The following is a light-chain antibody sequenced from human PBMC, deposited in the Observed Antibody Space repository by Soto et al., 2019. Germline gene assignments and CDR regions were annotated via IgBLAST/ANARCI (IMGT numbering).Light chain of an antibody. CDR2: DVT. CDR1: SSDVGGFEY. V-gene: IGLV2-14*01. Sequence: QSVLSQPASVSGSPGQSITISCTGTSSDVGGFEYVSWYQHQPGKAPKLIIYDVTKRPSGVSNRFSGSKSGKTASLTISGIQAEDEGDYYCGSITRSSTSVFGTGTKV. CDR3: GSITRSSTSV. J-gene: IGLJ1*01.